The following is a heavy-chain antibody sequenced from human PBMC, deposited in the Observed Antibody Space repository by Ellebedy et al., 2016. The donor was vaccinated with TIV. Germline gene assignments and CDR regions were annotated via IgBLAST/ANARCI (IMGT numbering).Heavy chain of an antibody. D-gene: IGHD1-26*01. CDR2: IYSAGST. Sequence: GESLKISCAASGFTVSSNYMSWVRQAPGKGLEWVSAIYSAGSTYYADSVKGRFTISRDNSTNTLSLQMNSLRAEDTAVYYCASGIVGATRGALEYWGQGTLVTVSS. J-gene: IGHJ4*02. CDR3: ASGIVGATRGALEY. CDR1: GFTVSSNY. V-gene: IGHV3-53*01.